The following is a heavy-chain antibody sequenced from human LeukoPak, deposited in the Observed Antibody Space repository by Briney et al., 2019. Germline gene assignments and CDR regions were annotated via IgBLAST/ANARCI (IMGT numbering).Heavy chain of an antibody. CDR1: GFTFSNYA. Sequence: SGGSLRLSCAASGFTFSNYAMHWVRQAPGKGLEWVTVISYDGGNKYYADSVEGRFTISRDNSKNTLYLQMNSLRAEDTAVFYCAKRSDYSTNGNYFDSWGQGTPVTVSS. CDR3: AKRSDYSTNGNYFDS. V-gene: IGHV3-30-3*02. CDR2: ISYDGGNK. J-gene: IGHJ4*02. D-gene: IGHD4-11*01.